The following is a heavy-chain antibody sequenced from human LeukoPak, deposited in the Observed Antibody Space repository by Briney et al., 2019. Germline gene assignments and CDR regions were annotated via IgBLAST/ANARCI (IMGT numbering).Heavy chain of an antibody. Sequence: PGGSLRLSCAASGITFSNYAMSWVRQAPGKGLEWVAVISYDGSNKYYADSVKGRFTISRDNSKNTLYLQMNSLRAEDTAVYYCARDRGGVDFYMDVWGKETTVTVSS. D-gene: IGHD3-3*01. CDR2: ISYDGSNK. CDR1: GITFSNYA. J-gene: IGHJ6*03. CDR3: ARDRGGVDFYMDV. V-gene: IGHV3-30-3*01.